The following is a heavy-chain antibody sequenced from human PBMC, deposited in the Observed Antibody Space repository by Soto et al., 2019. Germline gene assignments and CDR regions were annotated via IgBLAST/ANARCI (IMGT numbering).Heavy chain of an antibody. CDR3: ARTSAVTYYFDY. J-gene: IGHJ4*02. Sequence: SQTLSLTCAISGDSVCRNSGAWNWIRQSPSRGLEWLGRTYYRSKWSNEYAGSVRSRITISPGTSKNQFSLQLNSVTPEDTAVYYCARTSAVTYYFDYWGQGTLVTVSS. V-gene: IGHV6-1*01. CDR2: TYYRSKWSN. D-gene: IGHD4-17*01. CDR1: GDSVCRNSGA.